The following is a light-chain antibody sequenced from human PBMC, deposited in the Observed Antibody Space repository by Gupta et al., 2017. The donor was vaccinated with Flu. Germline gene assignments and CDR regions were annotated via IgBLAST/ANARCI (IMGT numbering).Light chain of an antibody. CDR2: EDL. CDR3: VSVGRSGDQRV. CDR1: AVTKKD. Sequence: GKTTRTAVSGAAVTKKDASWYQQASGHAPRLIIYEDLNRPSRMPQRFSGSTSGTSATVTSSGAHEDEEGDYYCVSVGRSGDQRVLGGGTKLPVL. V-gene: IGLV3-10*01. J-gene: IGLJ3*02.